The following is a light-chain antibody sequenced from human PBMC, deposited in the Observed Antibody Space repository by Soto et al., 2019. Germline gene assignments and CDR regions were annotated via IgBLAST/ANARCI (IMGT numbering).Light chain of an antibody. V-gene: IGKV3-20*01. CDR1: QSVSSSY. J-gene: IGKJ1*01. CDR2: GAS. Sequence: SLTQGERATLSCRASQSVSSSYLAWYQQIPGQAPRLLIYGASSRATGIPDRFSGSGSGTDFTLTISRLEPEDFAVYYCQQYGSSPRAFCQGTKV. CDR3: QQYGSSPRA.